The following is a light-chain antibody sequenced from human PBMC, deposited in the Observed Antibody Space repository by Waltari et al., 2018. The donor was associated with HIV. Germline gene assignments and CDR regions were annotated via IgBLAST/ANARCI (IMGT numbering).Light chain of an antibody. CDR1: QSGGSV. Sequence: STRANQSGGSVLAWYQQKPGQAPRLLDYDASTRDTGIPARLSGSESGTEFTLTISSLQFEDVADYYCQQYNNWRPRDTCGQGTKLEIK. V-gene: IGKV3-15*01. CDR2: DAS. J-gene: IGKJ2*01. CDR3: QQYNNWRPRDT.